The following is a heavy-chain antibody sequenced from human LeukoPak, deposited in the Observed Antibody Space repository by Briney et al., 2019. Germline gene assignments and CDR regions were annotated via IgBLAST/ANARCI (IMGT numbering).Heavy chain of an antibody. D-gene: IGHD3-3*01. V-gene: IGHV4-31*03. J-gene: IGHJ4*02. CDR1: GGSISSGGYY. Sequence: PSQTLPLTCTVSGGSISSGGYYWSWIRQHPGKGLEWIGYIYYSGSTYYNPSLKSRVTISVDTSKNQFSLKLSSVTAADTAVYYCAGTYKTYYDFWSGYYTRSFVPYFDYWGQGTLVTVSS. CDR3: AGTYKTYYDFWSGYYTRSFVPYFDY. CDR2: IYYSGST.